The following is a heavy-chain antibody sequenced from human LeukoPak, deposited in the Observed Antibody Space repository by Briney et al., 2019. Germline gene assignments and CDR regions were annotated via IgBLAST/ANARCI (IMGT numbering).Heavy chain of an antibody. CDR1: GGSISSGGYY. CDR2: IYHSGST. Sequence: SETLSLTCTVSGGSISSGGYYWSWIRQHPGKGLEWIGYIYHSGSTYYNPSLKSRVTISLDTSKNQFSLKLTSVTAADTAVYYCARDGEYGDYICAFDIWGQGGMVSVSS. D-gene: IGHD4-17*01. J-gene: IGHJ3*02. CDR3: ARDGEYGDYICAFDI. V-gene: IGHV4-31*03.